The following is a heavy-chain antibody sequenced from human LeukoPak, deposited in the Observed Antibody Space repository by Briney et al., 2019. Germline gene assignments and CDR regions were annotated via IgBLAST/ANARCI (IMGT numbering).Heavy chain of an antibody. D-gene: IGHD6-19*01. V-gene: IGHV3-48*03. J-gene: IGHJ4*02. CDR3: ATTLHTSSSFDY. Sequence: PGGSLRLSCAASGFTFSSYEMNWVRQAPGKGLEWVSYISSSGSTIYYADSVKGRFTISRDNAKNSLYLQMNSLRAEDTAVYYCATTLHTSSSFDYWGPGTLVTVSS. CDR1: GFTFSSYE. CDR2: ISSSGSTI.